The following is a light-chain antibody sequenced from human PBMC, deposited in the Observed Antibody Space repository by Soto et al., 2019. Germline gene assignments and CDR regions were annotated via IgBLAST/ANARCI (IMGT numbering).Light chain of an antibody. CDR1: QTISTY. CDR2: DAS. V-gene: IGKV1-39*01. Sequence: DIQMTQSPSSLSASVGDRFTITCRASQTISTYLNWYQQKPGKAPRLLIYDASSLLSGVPSRFSGSGSGTDFTLTIASLQPEDFSTYYCQQSDSNPYTFGQGTKVEI. CDR3: QQSDSNPYT. J-gene: IGKJ2*01.